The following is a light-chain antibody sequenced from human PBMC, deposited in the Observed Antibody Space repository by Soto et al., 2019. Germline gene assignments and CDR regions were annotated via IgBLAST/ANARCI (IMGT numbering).Light chain of an antibody. J-gene: IGKJ3*01. CDR1: QSVLYSSNNKNN. CDR2: GAS. Sequence: DIVMTQSPDSLAVSLGERATINCKSSQSVLYSSNNKNNLAWYQQKPGQAPRLLIYGASTRATGIPARFSGSGSGTEFSLTISSLQSEDFAVYYCQHYHNWPFTFGPGTKVDIK. V-gene: IGKV4-1*01. CDR3: QHYHNWPFT.